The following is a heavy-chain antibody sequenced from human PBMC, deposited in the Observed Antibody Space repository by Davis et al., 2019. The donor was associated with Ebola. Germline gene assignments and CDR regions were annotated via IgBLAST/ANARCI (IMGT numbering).Heavy chain of an antibody. V-gene: IGHV7-4-1*02. CDR2: INTNTGNP. Sequence: ASAKVSCKASGYTFTSYAMNWVRQAPGQGLEWMGWINTNTGNPTYAQGFTGRFVFSLDTSVSTAYLQISSLKAEDTAVYYCARAPLGIVATIWAFDIWGQGTMVTVSS. J-gene: IGHJ3*02. CDR1: GYTFTSYA. CDR3: ARAPLGIVATIWAFDI. D-gene: IGHD5-12*01.